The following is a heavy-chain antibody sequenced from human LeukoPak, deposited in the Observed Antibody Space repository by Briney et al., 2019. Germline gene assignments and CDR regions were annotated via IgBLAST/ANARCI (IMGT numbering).Heavy chain of an antibody. CDR3: ARDSGGYQLLWGFDY. J-gene: IGHJ4*02. V-gene: IGHV3-7*01. D-gene: IGHD2-2*01. CDR1: GFTFSSYW. CDR2: IKQDGSEK. Sequence: PGGSLRLSCAASGFTFSSYWMSWVRQAPGKGLEWVANIKQDGSEKYYVDSVKGRFIISRDNAKNSLYLQMNSLRAEDTAVYYCARDSGGYQLLWGFDYWGQGTLVTVSS.